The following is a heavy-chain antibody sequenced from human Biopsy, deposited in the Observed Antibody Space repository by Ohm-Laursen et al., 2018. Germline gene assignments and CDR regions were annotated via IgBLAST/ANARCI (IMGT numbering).Heavy chain of an antibody. Sequence: SLRLSCAASGFTFSSHGMHWVRQAPGKGLEWVAHFSYGGINKHYADSVKGRFTISRDNSKNTLSLQMNSLRVEDTAMYYCLREAATGYYRTADFWGQGTLVTVSS. CDR3: LREAATGYYRTADF. CDR2: FSYGGINK. V-gene: IGHV3-30*03. CDR1: GFTFSSHG. D-gene: IGHD3-9*01. J-gene: IGHJ4*02.